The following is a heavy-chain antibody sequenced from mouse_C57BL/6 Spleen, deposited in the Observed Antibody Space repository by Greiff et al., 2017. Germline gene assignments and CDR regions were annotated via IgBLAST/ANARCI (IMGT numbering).Heavy chain of an antibody. CDR3: TGDGPFAY. D-gene: IGHD2-3*01. CDR1: GFTFSNYW. V-gene: IGHV6-3*01. CDR2: IRLKSDNYAT. Sequence: EVQVVESGGGLVQPGGSMKLSCVASGFTFSNYWMNWVRQSPEKGLEWVAQIRLKSDNYATHYAESVKGRFTISRDDSKSSVYLQMNNLRAEDTGIYYCTGDGPFAYWGQGTLVTVSA. J-gene: IGHJ3*01.